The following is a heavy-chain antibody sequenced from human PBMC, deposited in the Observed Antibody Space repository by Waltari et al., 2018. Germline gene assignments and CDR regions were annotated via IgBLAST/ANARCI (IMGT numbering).Heavy chain of an antibody. CDR2: IYYSGST. J-gene: IGHJ4*02. CDR1: GGSISRYY. CDR3: ARFAPDYFDY. V-gene: IGHV4-59*01. Sequence: QVQLQESGPGLVKPSETLSLTCTVSGGSISRYYWSWIRQPPGKGLEWIGYIYYSGSTNYNPSLKSRVTISVDTSKNQFSLKLSSVTAADTAVYYCARFAPDYFDYWGQGTLVTVSS.